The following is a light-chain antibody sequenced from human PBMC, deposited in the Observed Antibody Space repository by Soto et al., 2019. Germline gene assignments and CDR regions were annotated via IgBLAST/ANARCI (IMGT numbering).Light chain of an antibody. CDR1: QGISSF. V-gene: IGKV1-27*01. CDR3: QKYSSVIT. CDR2: GAS. Sequence: DIQMTQSPSSLSASVGDRVTITCRVSQGISSFVAWYQQKPGKVPRLLISGASTLHSGVPSRFSGSGSGTDFTLTITSLQPEDVATYCCQKYSSVITFGQGTRLEIK. J-gene: IGKJ5*01.